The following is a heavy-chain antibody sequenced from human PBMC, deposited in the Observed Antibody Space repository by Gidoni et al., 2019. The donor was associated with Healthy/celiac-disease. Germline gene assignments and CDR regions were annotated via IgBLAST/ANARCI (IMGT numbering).Heavy chain of an antibody. CDR1: GGSISSYY. J-gene: IGHJ6*02. CDR2: IYYSGST. D-gene: IGHD2-2*01. Sequence: QVQLQESGPGLVKPSETLTLTCTVSGGSISSYYWRWIRQPPGKGLEWIGYIYYSGSTNYNPSLKSRVTISVDTSKNQFSLKLSSVTAADTAVYYCARDRIVVVPAAIYYYGMDVWGQGTTVTVSS. CDR3: ARDRIVVVPAAIYYYGMDV. V-gene: IGHV4-59*01.